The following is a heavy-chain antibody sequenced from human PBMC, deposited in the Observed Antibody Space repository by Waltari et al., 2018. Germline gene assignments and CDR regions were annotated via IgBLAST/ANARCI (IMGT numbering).Heavy chain of an antibody. CDR2: IYYSGST. V-gene: IGHV4-59*11. CDR3: AREGGYDRVLDY. Sequence: QVQLQESGPGLVKPSETLSLTCTVSGGSIISHYWSWIRQPPGKGLEWIGYIYYSGSTNYNPSLKSRVTISVDTSKNQFSLKLSSVTAADTAVYYCAREGGYDRVLDYWGQGTLVTVSS. CDR1: GGSIISHY. D-gene: IGHD5-12*01. J-gene: IGHJ4*02.